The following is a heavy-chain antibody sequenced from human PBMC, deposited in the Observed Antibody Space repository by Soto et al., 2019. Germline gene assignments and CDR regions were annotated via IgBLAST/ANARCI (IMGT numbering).Heavy chain of an antibody. CDR3: ARVPWYSSSPGEAFDI. D-gene: IGHD6-13*01. Sequence: SVKVSCKASGGTFSSYTISWVRQAPGQGLEWMGRIIPILGIANYAQKFQGRVTITADKSTSTAYMELSSLRSEDTAVYYCARVPWYSSSPGEAFDIWGQGTMVTVSS. CDR2: IIPILGIA. CDR1: GGTFSSYT. J-gene: IGHJ3*02. V-gene: IGHV1-69*02.